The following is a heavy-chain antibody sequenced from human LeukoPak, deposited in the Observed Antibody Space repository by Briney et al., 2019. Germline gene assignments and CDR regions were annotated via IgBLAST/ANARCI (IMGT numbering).Heavy chain of an antibody. J-gene: IGHJ4*02. Sequence: SETLSLTCSVYGASITSGLYYWGWMRQAPGKGLEWIGTIHYSGTPTFYNPSLESRVSLFSDTSRNDFSLRLRSVTAADTAVYYCAAGGDDAKAGYWGQGTLVTVSS. CDR2: IHYSGTPT. D-gene: IGHD3-16*01. CDR3: AAGGDDAKAGY. V-gene: IGHV4-39*02. CDR1: GASITSGLYY.